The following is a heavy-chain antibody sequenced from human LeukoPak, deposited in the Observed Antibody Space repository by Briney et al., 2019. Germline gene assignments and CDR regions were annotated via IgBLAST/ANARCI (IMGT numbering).Heavy chain of an antibody. Sequence: ASVKVSCKASGYTFTEHFIHWVRQAPGQGLQYMGWIHPASANTVYAQMFHGRVTLTRDTPATTTHMELSGLRSDDTAVYYCARDLRPANSWGQGTLVTVSS. CDR2: IHPASANT. J-gene: IGHJ4*02. CDR3: ARDLRPANS. D-gene: IGHD1-7*01. CDR1: GYTFTEHF. V-gene: IGHV1-2*02.